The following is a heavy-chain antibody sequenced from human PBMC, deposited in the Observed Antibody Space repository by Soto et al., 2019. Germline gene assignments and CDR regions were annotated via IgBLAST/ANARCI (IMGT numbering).Heavy chain of an antibody. V-gene: IGHV1-18*01. CDR1: GYTFTGYG. Sequence: ASVKVSCTASGYTFTGYGISWVRHAPGQGLEWMGWISAYNGNTNYAQRLQGRVTLTTDTSTSTAYMELRSLRSDDTAVYYCARMSPNSSGWYVYYYYGMDVWGQGTTVTVSS. CDR3: ARMSPNSSGWYVYYYYGMDV. CDR2: ISAYNGNT. D-gene: IGHD6-19*01. J-gene: IGHJ6*02.